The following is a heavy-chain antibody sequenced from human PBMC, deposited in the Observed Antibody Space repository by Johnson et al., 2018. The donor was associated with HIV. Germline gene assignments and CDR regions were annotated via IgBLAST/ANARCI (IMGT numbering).Heavy chain of an antibody. CDR1: GFTFDDYA. CDR3: ARRTVSEPGDAFDI. J-gene: IGHJ3*02. D-gene: IGHD1-14*01. V-gene: IGHV3-64*01. CDR2: ISNNGGST. Sequence: MLLVESGGGLVQPGRSLRLSCAASGFTFDDYAMHWVRQAPGKGLEWVSAISNNGGSTYYANSVKGRFTISRDNSKNTLSLQMGSLRADDMAVYYCARRTVSEPGDAFDIWGQGTMVTVSS.